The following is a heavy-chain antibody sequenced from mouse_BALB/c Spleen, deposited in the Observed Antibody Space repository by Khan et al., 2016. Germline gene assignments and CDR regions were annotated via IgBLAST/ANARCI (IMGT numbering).Heavy chain of an antibody. CDR2: IWRGGNT. J-gene: IGHJ3*01. V-gene: IGHV2-5-1*01. D-gene: IGHD2-4*01. CDR3: AKLYYYDSDVACFAY. Sequence: QVQLKQSGPSLVQPSQSLSITCTVSGFSLTTYVVHWVRQSPGKGLEWLAEIWRGGNTNYNAALMTRLRITKDNSKSHVFFKLNSLQAADTAVYCCAKLYYYDSDVACFAYWGQGSLVTVSA. CDR1: GFSLTTYV.